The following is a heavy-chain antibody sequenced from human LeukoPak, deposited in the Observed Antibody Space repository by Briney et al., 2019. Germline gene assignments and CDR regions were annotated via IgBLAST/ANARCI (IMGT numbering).Heavy chain of an antibody. J-gene: IGHJ4*02. D-gene: IGHD5-12*01. CDR1: GFTFSSYG. CDR3: ARGLVATITYDY. CDR2: ISGSGGST. Sequence: PGGSLRLSCAASGFTFSSYGMSWVRQAPGKGLEWVSAISGSGGSTYYADSVKGRFTISRDNSKNTLYLQMNSLRAEDTAVYYCARGLVATITYDYWGQGTLVTVSS. V-gene: IGHV3-23*01.